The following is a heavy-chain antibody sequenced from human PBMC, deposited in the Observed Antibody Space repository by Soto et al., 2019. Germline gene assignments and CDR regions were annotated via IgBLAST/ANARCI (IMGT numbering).Heavy chain of an antibody. CDR2: IFHSGNA. V-gene: IGHV4-59*02. J-gene: IGHJ4*01. Sequence: KPXXTLSLACTVSGGSVRNVEWSWIRQPPGKRLELIGFIFHSGNAKYNPSLKSRFTISIDTSKSQFSLSMDSVTAADKAVYFCARAHAPTLPFDYWGLGTLGTVSS. D-gene: IGHD2-15*01. CDR3: ARAHAPTLPFDY. CDR1: GGSVRNVE.